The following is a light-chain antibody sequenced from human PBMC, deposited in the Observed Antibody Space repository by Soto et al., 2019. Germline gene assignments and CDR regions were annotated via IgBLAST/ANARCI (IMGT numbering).Light chain of an antibody. V-gene: IGLV1-40*01. CDR3: QSYDSSLSGHVV. CDR1: SSNIGAGYD. CDR2: GNN. J-gene: IGLJ2*01. Sequence: QSALTQPPSVSGAPGQRVTISCTGSSSNIGAGYDVHWYQQLPGTAPKLLIYGNNNRPSGVPDRFSGSKSGTSASLAITGLQAEDEADYYCQSYDSSLSGHVVFGGGTQLTVL.